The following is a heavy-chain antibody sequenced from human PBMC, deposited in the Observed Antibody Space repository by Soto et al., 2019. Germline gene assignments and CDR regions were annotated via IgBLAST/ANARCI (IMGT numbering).Heavy chain of an antibody. J-gene: IGHJ6*03. CDR1: GFTFSSYA. Sequence: GGSLRLSCAASGFTFSSYAMSWVRQAPGKGLEWVSAISGSGGSTYYADSVKGRFTISRDNSKNTLYLQMNSLRAEDTAVYYCAKNRLERREGWYYYYMDVWGKGTTVTVSS. CDR2: ISGSGGST. D-gene: IGHD1-1*01. V-gene: IGHV3-23*01. CDR3: AKNRLERREGWYYYYMDV.